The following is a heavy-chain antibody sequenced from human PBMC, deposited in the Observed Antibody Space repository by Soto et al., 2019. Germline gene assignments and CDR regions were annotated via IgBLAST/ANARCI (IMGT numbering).Heavy chain of an antibody. Sequence: PAEYLKPSCQGPGHLFNNHWIGWVRQTPGKGLEWMGLIFTRDSETKTSPSFQGHVSFSVDNSINTVYLQWTSLKTTDTGIYFCARGYFDSGHGYDLWGQGTLVTVSS. CDR3: ARGYFDSGHGYDL. J-gene: IGHJ5*02. V-gene: IGHV5-51*01. CDR2: IFTRDSET. CDR1: GHLFNNHW. D-gene: IGHD3-10*01.